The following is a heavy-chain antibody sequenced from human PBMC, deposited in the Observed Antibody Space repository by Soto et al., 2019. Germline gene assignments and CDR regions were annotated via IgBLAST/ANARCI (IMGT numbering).Heavy chain of an antibody. J-gene: IGHJ3*02. CDR1: GFTFSRNA. Sequence: PGGSLRLSCEASGFTFSRNAMHWVRQAPGKGLEWVAVISFDGNNQYYTDSVKGRFTISRDNSKNTLDLQMNSLRREDTAVYYCARDPAIMVRGKHDFDIWGQGTMVTVS. CDR3: ARDPAIMVRGKHDFDI. CDR2: ISFDGNNQ. D-gene: IGHD3-10*01. V-gene: IGHV3-30-3*01.